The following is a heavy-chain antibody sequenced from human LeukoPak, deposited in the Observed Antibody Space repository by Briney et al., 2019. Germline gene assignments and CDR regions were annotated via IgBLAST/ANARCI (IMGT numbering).Heavy chain of an antibody. Sequence: PGGSLRLSCAASGFTFSSYAMSWVRQAPGKGLEWVSAISGSGGSTYYADSVKGRFTISRDNSKNTLYLQMNSLRAEDTAVYYCAKDRGVIAAVGNWFDPWGQGTLVTVSS. CDR2: ISGSGGST. D-gene: IGHD6-13*01. V-gene: IGHV3-23*01. J-gene: IGHJ5*02. CDR1: GFTFSSYA. CDR3: AKDRGVIAAVGNWFDP.